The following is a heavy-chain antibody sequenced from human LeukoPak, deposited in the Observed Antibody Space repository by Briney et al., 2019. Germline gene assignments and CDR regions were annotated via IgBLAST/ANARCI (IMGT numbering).Heavy chain of an antibody. V-gene: IGHV3-74*01. Sequence: GSLRPSCAASGFTFSSYWMHWVRQAPGKGVVGVSRINMDGRSITYADSVKGRFPISRDNAKNTLYLQMNSLRAEDTAVYHCTRGNYYAMDVWGQGTTVTVSS. CDR2: INMDGRSI. CDR1: GFTFSSYW. CDR3: TRGNYYAMDV. J-gene: IGHJ6*02.